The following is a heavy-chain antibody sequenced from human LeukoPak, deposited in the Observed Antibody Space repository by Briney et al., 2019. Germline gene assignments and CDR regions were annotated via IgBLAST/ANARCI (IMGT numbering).Heavy chain of an antibody. D-gene: IGHD3-3*01. V-gene: IGHV4-34*01. Sequence: PSETLSLTCAVYGGSFSGYYWSWIRQPPGKGLEWIGEINHSGRTNYNPSLKSRVTISVDTCKNQFSLKLSSVTAADTAVYYCASLEWLPYYFDYWGQGTLVTVSS. CDR1: GGSFSGYY. CDR3: ASLEWLPYYFDY. CDR2: INHSGRT. J-gene: IGHJ4*02.